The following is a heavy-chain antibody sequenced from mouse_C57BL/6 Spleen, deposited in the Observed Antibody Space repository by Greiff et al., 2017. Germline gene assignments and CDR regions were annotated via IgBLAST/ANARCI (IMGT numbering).Heavy chain of an antibody. CDR1: GYTFTDYE. J-gene: IGHJ1*03. V-gene: IGHV1-15*01. CDR2: IDPETGGT. Sequence: QVQLKESGAELVRPGASVTLSCKASGYTFTDYEMHWVKQTPVHGLEWIGAIDPETGGTAYNQKFKGKAILTADKSSSTAYMELRSLTSEDSAVYYCTIGFHDYWYFDVWGTGTTVTVSS. D-gene: IGHD2-2*01. CDR3: TIGFHDYWYFDV.